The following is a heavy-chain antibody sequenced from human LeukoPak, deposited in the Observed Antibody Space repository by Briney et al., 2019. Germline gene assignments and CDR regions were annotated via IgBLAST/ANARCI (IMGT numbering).Heavy chain of an antibody. CDR1: GYTFTGYF. D-gene: IGHD6-19*01. J-gene: IGHJ5*02. CDR2: INPNSGNT. CDR3: ARDQAAVAGRANFLFRWFDP. V-gene: IGHV1-18*04. Sequence: ASVKVSCKASGYTFTGYFMHWVRQAPGQGLEWMGWINPNSGNTNYAQKLQGRVTMTTDTSTSTAYMELRSLRSDDTAVYYCARDQAAVAGRANFLFRWFDPWGQGTLVTVSS.